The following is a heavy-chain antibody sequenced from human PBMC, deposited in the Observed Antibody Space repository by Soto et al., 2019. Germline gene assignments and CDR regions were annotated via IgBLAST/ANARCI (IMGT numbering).Heavy chain of an antibody. V-gene: IGHV5-51*01. CDR1: GYSFASYW. CDR2: IYPGDSDT. D-gene: IGHD6-6*01. Sequence: PGESLKISCQGSGYSFASYWIGWVRQMPGKDLEWMGIIYPGDSDTRYSPSFQGHVTISADKSLRTAYLQWTSLKASDTALYYCARTRSFTLGFYYDGMDVCGQGTTVTVSS. J-gene: IGHJ6*02. CDR3: ARTRSFTLGFYYDGMDV.